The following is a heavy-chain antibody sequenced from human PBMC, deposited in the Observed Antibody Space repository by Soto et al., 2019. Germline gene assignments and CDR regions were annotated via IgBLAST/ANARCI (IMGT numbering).Heavy chain of an antibody. CDR2: IYHTGST. CDR3: ARGGFKYSSSWYFDY. J-gene: IGHJ4*02. V-gene: IGHV4-4*02. CDR1: GDSISSSIW. Sequence: PSETLSLTCAVSGDSISSSIWWSWVRQSPGKGLEWIGEIYHTGSTNYNPSLKSRVTISVDKSKNQFSLKLSSVTAADTAVYYCARGGFKYSSSWYFDYWGQGTLVTVSS. D-gene: IGHD6-13*01.